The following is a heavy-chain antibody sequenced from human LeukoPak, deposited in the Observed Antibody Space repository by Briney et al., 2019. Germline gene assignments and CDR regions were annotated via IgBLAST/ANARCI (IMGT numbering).Heavy chain of an antibody. CDR1: GYSFTSYW. CDR3: ARSLATRLGVVVDAFDI. V-gene: IGHV5-51*01. D-gene: IGHD3-3*01. Sequence: GESLKISCKGSGYSFTSYWIGWVRQTPGKGLEWMGIIYPADSDTRYSPSFEGQVTISADKSFTTAYLQWSSLRASDTAMYYCARSLATRLGVVVDAFDIWGHGTMVTVSS. CDR2: IYPADSDT. J-gene: IGHJ3*02.